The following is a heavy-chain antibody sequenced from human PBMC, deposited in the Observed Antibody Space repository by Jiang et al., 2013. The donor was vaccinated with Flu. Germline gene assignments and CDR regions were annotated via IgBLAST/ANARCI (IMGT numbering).Heavy chain of an antibody. V-gene: IGHV2-70*11. Sequence: KPTQTLTLTCSFSGFSLSTSGMCVSWIRQPPGKALEWLARIDWDGDEYYSRSLRTRLTISKDTSKNQVVLRMTNMDPTDTATYYCARLRRGGYYEKWFDPWGQGTLVTVSS. CDR1: GFSLSTSGMC. CDR3: ARLRRGGYYEKWFDP. D-gene: IGHD1-26*01. CDR2: IDWDGDE. J-gene: IGHJ5*02.